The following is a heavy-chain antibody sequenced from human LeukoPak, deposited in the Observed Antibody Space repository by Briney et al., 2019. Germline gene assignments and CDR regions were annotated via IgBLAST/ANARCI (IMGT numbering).Heavy chain of an antibody. CDR3: ARGDTPALDY. J-gene: IGHJ4*02. CDR2: IYYSGST. Sequence: SETLSLTCTVSGGSISSYYWSWIRQPPGKGLEWIGYIYYSGSTNYNPSLKSRVTISVDTSKNQFSLKLSSVTAADTAVYYCARGDTPALDYWGQGTLVTVSS. CDR1: GGSISSYY. V-gene: IGHV4-59*01.